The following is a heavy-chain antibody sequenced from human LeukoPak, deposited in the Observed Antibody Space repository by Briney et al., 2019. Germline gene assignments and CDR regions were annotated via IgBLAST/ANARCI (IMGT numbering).Heavy chain of an antibody. CDR1: GYTFTGYY. D-gene: IGHD3-9*01. J-gene: IGHJ4*02. Sequence: ASVKVSCKASGYTFTGYYIHWVRQAPGQGLEWMGWVNPNTGGTNYAQKFQGRVTMTRDTSISTAYMELSRLRSDDTAIYYCARVRYFDSAVDYWGQGTLVTVSS. CDR2: VNPNTGGT. CDR3: ARVRYFDSAVDY. V-gene: IGHV1-2*02.